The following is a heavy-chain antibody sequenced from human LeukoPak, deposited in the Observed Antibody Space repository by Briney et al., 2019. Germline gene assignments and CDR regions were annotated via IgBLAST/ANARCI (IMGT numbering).Heavy chain of an antibody. J-gene: IGHJ6*02. V-gene: IGHV4-39*07. D-gene: IGHD1-26*01. Sequence: SETLSLTCTVSGGSLSSSIYYWGWIRQPPGKGLEWIGSIYYNANTYYNPSLESRITISVDTSKNQFSLRLSPVTAADTAVYYCAKVGATPRYYNYYGMAVWGQGTTVPVPS. CDR2: IYYNANT. CDR3: AKVGATPRYYNYYGMAV. CDR1: GGSLSSSIYY.